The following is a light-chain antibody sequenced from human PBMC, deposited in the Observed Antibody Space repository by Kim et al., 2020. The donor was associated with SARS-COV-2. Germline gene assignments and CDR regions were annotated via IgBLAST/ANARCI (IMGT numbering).Light chain of an antibody. V-gene: IGKV3-15*01. Sequence: EIVMTQSPATLSVSPGERATLSCRPSQSVSSNLAWYQQKPGQTPRLLLYGASTRATDIPARFSGSGSGTEFTLNISSLQSEDFAVYYCQQYNNVYTFGQGTKLEI. J-gene: IGKJ2*01. CDR1: QSVSSN. CDR3: QQYNNVYT. CDR2: GAS.